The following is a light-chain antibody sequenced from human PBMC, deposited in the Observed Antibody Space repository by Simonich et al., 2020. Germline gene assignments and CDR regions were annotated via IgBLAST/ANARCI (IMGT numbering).Light chain of an antibody. CDR3: QQYYSTPYT. Sequence: DIVMTQSPDSLAVSLGERATINCKSSQSVLYSPNNKNYLAWYQQKPGQPPKLLIYWAYTRESGVPDRCSGSGSGTDFTLTISSLQAEDVAVYYCQQYYSTPYTFGQGTKLEIK. CDR1: QSVLYSPNNKNY. CDR2: WAY. J-gene: IGKJ2*01. V-gene: IGKV4-1*01.